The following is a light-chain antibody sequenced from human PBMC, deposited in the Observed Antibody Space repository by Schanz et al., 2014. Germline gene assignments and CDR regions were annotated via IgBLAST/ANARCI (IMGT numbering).Light chain of an antibody. Sequence: DIVMTQSPDSLAVSLGERATINCKSSQSLLYDSNNKNYLAWYQQKPGQPPNLLIYWASTRQSGVPDRFSGSGSGTDFTLTISSLQAEDVAVYYCQQYDNWPLTFGQGTRLEIK. CDR2: WAS. CDR1: QSLLYDSNNKNY. CDR3: QQYDNWPLT. V-gene: IGKV4-1*01. J-gene: IGKJ5*01.